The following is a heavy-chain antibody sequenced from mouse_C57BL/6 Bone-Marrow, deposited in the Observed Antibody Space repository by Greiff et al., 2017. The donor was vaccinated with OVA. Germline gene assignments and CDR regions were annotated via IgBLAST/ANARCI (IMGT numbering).Heavy chain of an antibody. CDR2: IYPRSGNT. CDR1: GYTFTSYG. J-gene: IGHJ3*01. V-gene: IGHV1-81*01. Sequence: QVQLQQSGAELARPGASVKLSCKASGYTFTSYGISWVKQRTRQGLEWIGEIYPRSGNTYYNEKFKGKATLTADKSSSTAYMELRSLTSEDSAVYFCARDEGYYSNPWFPYWGQGTLVTVSA. D-gene: IGHD2-5*01. CDR3: ARDEGYYSNPWFPY.